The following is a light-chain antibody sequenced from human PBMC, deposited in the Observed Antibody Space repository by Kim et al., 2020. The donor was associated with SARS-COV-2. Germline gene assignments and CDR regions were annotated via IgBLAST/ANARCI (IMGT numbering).Light chain of an antibody. Sequence: GHSITISYTGTSSYVGGYIYVSWYQQHPGKAPNLILYDVSRRPSGVSNRFSGSKSGNTASLTISGLQAEDEADYYCTSYTSSNTWVFGGGTKLTVL. CDR3: TSYTSSNTWV. CDR1: SSYVGGYIY. J-gene: IGLJ3*02. CDR2: DVS. V-gene: IGLV2-14*04.